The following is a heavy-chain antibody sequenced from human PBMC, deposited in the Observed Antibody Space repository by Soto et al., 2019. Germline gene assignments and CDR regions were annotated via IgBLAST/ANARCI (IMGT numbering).Heavy chain of an antibody. CDR2: IYYDGST. CDR1: GGSITTSSYN. D-gene: IGHD3-10*01. V-gene: IGHV4-39*02. CDR3: ARFYGNDFDV. Sequence: QLQLQESGPGLVKPSETLSLTCSVSGGSITTSSYNWDWIRQPPGKGLEWIGTIYYDGSTSYNPSLNSQVTISVDTSKNHFALKVNSVTAADTAVYYCARFYGNDFDVWGRGTVVTVSS. J-gene: IGHJ3*01.